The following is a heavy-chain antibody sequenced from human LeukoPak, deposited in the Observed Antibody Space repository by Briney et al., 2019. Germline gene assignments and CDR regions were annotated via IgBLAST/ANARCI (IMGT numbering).Heavy chain of an antibody. CDR1: GFTFSSYA. D-gene: IGHD3-3*01. J-gene: IGHJ3*02. Sequence: GGSLRLSCAASGFTFSSYAMSWVRQAPGKGLEWVSSITGSSASTYYADSVKGRFTISRDNSKNTLYLQMNSLRAEDTAVYYCARDPQGSIFGVVISHAFDIWGQGTMVTVSS. CDR2: ITGSSAST. V-gene: IGHV3-23*01. CDR3: ARDPQGSIFGVVISHAFDI.